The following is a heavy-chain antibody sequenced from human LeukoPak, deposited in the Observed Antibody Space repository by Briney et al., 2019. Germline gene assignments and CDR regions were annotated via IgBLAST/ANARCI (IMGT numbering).Heavy chain of an antibody. CDR1: GFTYSSYT. CDR3: XXQERNYNIRYFDV. CDR2: ISTTSTYI. Sequence: GGSLRLSCEASGFTYSSYTMDWVRQAPGKGLEWVSSISTTSTYINYADSVKGRFTISRDNAKNSLYLQMHSLRVEDTAVYYCXXQERNYNIRYFDVWGRGTLLTVST. J-gene: IGHJ2*01. V-gene: IGHV3-21*01. D-gene: IGHD3-10*01.